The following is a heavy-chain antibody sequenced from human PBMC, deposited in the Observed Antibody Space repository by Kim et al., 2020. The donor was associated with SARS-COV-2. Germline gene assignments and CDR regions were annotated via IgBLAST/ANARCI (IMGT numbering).Heavy chain of an antibody. CDR1: GFTFSSYA. D-gene: IGHD3-10*01. CDR3: AKKRAKGGLWFGELFISGMDV. J-gene: IGHJ6*02. Sequence: GGSLRLSCAASGFTFSSYAMSWVRQAPGKGLEWVSAISGSGGSTYYADSVKGRFTISRDNSKNTLYLQMNSLRAEDTAVYYCAKKRAKGGLWFGELFISGMDVWGQGTTVTVSS. V-gene: IGHV3-23*01. CDR2: ISGSGGST.